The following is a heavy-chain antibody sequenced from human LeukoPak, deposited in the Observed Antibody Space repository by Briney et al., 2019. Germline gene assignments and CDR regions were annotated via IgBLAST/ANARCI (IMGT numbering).Heavy chain of an antibody. Sequence: PAQTLSLTCTLCGDSVSSNHAAWHRIRQAPSRGLDWLGRTYDRSNWFYECTLSVKSRITITPDTSKNQFSLQLNSVTPEDTAVYYCAKNYGDSNWFDPWGQGALFSASS. CDR1: GDSVSSNHAA. J-gene: IGHJ5*02. V-gene: IGHV6-1*01. D-gene: IGHD4-17*01. CDR3: AKNYGDSNWFDP. CDR2: TYDRSNWFY.